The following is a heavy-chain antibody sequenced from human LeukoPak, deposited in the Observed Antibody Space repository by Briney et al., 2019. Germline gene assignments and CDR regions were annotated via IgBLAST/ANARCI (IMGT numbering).Heavy chain of an antibody. D-gene: IGHD3-9*01. V-gene: IGHV4-39*01. CDR3: ARTYYDILTGYYYYMDV. CDR2: IYYSGST. J-gene: IGHJ6*03. CDR1: GGSISSSSYY. Sequence: SETLSLTCTVSGGSISSSSYYWGWIRQPPGKGLEWIGSIYYSGSTYYNPSLKSRVTISVDTSKNQFSLKLSSVTAADTAVYYCARTYYDILTGYYYYMDVWGKGTTVTVSS.